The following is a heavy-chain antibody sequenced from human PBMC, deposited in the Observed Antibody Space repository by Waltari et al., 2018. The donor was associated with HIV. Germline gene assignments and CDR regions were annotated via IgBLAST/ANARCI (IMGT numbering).Heavy chain of an antibody. V-gene: IGHV3-33*01. Sequence: QVQLVESGGGVVQPGTSLTLSCAVSGFTFSNFAIQWVRQSTGKGLGWLAVFWSDGAEISYADSVKGRFTVSKDSSQKTLYLHLTSLRAEDTALYYCARGYSSSRWIPLYHWGRGTLVTVSS. CDR2: FWSDGAEI. D-gene: IGHD6-6*01. J-gene: IGHJ4*02. CDR3: ARGYSSSRWIPLYH. CDR1: GFTFSNFA.